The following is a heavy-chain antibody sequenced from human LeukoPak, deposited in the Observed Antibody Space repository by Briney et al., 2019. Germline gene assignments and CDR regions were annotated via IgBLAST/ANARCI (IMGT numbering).Heavy chain of an antibody. D-gene: IGHD6-19*01. CDR2: ISSSSSTI. CDR1: GFTFSSYS. Sequence: GGSLRLSCAASGFTFSSYSMNWVRQAPGKGLEWVSYISSSSSTIYYADSVKGRFTISRDNAKNSLYLQMNSLRAEDTAVYYCARSLDIGGGWYYYFDYWGQGTLVTVSS. J-gene: IGHJ4*02. CDR3: ARSLDIGGGWYYYFDY. V-gene: IGHV3-48*04.